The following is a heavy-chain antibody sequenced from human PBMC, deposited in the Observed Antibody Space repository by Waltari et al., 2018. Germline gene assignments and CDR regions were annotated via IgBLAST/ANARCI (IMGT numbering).Heavy chain of an antibody. D-gene: IGHD3-10*01. V-gene: IGHV4-39*01. CDR2: IYYSGST. Sequence: QLQLQESGPGLVKPSETLSLTCTVSGGSISSSSYYWGWIRQPPGKGLEWIGSIYYSGSTYYNPSLKSRVTISVDTSKNQFSLKLSSVTAADTAVYYCARCRAKSYGMDAWGQGTTVTVSS. CDR3: ARCRAKSYGMDA. J-gene: IGHJ6*02. CDR1: GGSISSSSYY.